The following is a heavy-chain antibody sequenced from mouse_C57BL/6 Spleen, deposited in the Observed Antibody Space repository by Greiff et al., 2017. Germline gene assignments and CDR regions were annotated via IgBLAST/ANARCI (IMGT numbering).Heavy chain of an antibody. D-gene: IGHD1-1*01. J-gene: IGHJ2*01. Sequence: QVQLQQPGAELVRPGTSVKLSCKASGYTFTSYWMHWVKQRPGQGLEWIGVIDPSDSYTNYNPKFKGKATLTVDTSSSTAYMQLSSLTSEDSAVYYCAIFTTVVAFDYWGQGTTLTVAS. CDR3: AIFTTVVAFDY. V-gene: IGHV1-59*01. CDR1: GYTFTSYW. CDR2: IDPSDSYT.